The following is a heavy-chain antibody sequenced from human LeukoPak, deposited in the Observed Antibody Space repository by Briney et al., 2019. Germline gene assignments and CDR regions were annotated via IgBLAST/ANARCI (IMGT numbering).Heavy chain of an antibody. Sequence: SETLSLTCTVSGGSISSYYWSWIRQPPGKGLEWIGYIYYSGSTNYNPSLKSRVTISVDTSKNQFSLKLSSVTAADTAVYYCARDSEDTAISLDYWGQGTLVTVSS. V-gene: IGHV4-59*01. CDR2: IYYSGST. CDR3: ARDSEDTAISLDY. J-gene: IGHJ4*02. CDR1: GGSISSYY. D-gene: IGHD5-18*01.